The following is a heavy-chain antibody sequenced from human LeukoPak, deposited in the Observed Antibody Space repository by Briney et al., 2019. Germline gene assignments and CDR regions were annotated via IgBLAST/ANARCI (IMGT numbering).Heavy chain of an antibody. CDR3: ARAWATDFDY. Sequence: PGGSLRLSCAASGFTFSSYAMSWVRQAPAKGLEWVSAISGSGGSTYYADSVKGRFTISRDNSKNTPYLQMNSLRAEDTAVYYCARAWATDFDYWGQGTLVTVSS. CDR1: GFTFSSYA. CDR2: ISGSGGST. V-gene: IGHV3-23*01. D-gene: IGHD7-27*01. J-gene: IGHJ4*02.